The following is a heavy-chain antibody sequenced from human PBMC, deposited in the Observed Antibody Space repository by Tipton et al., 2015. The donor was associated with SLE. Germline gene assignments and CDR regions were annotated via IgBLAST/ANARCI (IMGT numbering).Heavy chain of an antibody. J-gene: IGHJ4*02. D-gene: IGHD3-3*01. CDR2: INYGGST. CDR1: GGSISYYY. Sequence: TLSLTCTVSGGSISYYYWSWIRQPPGKGLEWIGYINYGGSTHYNPSLKSRVTILIHTSTDQFSLEVRSVTAADTAVYYCASSPGVTLFRVVTYFDLWGQGILVTVSS. V-gene: IGHV4-59*01. CDR3: ASSPGVTLFRVVTYFDL.